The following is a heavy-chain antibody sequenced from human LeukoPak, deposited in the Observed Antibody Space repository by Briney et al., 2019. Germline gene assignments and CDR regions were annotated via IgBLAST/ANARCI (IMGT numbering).Heavy chain of an antibody. CDR1: GFTFTSSA. Sequence: GASVKVSCKASGFTFTSSAVQWVRQARGQRLEWIGWIVVGSGNTNYAQKFQERVTITRDMSTSTAYMELSSLRSEDTAVYYCAAAGITMVRGVMPDWFDSWGQGTLVTVSS. CDR2: IVVGSGNT. CDR3: AAAGITMVRGVMPDWFDS. J-gene: IGHJ5*01. D-gene: IGHD3-10*01. V-gene: IGHV1-58*01.